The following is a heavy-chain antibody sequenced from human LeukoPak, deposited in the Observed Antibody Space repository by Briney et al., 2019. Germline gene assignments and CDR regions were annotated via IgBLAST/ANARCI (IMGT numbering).Heavy chain of an antibody. Sequence: SETLSLTCTVSGGSISSSSYYCGWICQPPGKGLEWIGSIYYSGSTYYNPSLKSRVTISVDTSKTQFSLKLSSVTPAATAASYCARRFYDSSGYYPTFDYWGQGTLVTVSS. CDR1: GGSISSSSYY. CDR2: IYYSGST. CDR3: ARRFYDSSGYYPTFDY. D-gene: IGHD3-22*01. J-gene: IGHJ4*02. V-gene: IGHV4-39*01.